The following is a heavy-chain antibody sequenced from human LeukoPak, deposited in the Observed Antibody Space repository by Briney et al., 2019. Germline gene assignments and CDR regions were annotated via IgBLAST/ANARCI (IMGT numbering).Heavy chain of an antibody. J-gene: IGHJ3*02. D-gene: IGHD6-13*01. V-gene: IGHV3-53*01. Sequence: PGGSLRLSCAASGFTFNSYAMNWVRQAPGKGLEWVSVIYSGGSTYYADSVKGRFTISRVNSKNTLYLQMNSLRAEDTAVYYCARDGKQQLVKKEEAFDIWGQGTMVTVSS. CDR3: ARDGKQQLVKKEEAFDI. CDR1: GFTFNSYA. CDR2: IYSGGST.